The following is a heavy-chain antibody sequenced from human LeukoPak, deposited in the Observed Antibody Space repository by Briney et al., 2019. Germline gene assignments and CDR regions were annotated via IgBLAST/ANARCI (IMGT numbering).Heavy chain of an antibody. CDR1: GGSISSYY. CDR3: ARGYTSSSEPFDY. Sequence: SETLSLTCTVSGGSISSYYWSWIRQPPGKGLEWIGYIYDSGSTNYNPSLKSRVTISVDTSKNQFSLKLSSVTAADTAVYYCARGYTSSSEPFDYWGQGTLVTVSS. J-gene: IGHJ4*02. CDR2: IYDSGST. V-gene: IGHV4-59*01. D-gene: IGHD6-6*01.